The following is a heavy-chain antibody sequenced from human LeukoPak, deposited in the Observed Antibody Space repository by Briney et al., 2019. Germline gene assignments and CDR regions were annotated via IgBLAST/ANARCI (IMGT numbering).Heavy chain of an antibody. CDR1: GGSINSSCYW. CDR2: IYYSGST. J-gene: IGHJ3*02. Sequence: SETQSLACTVSGGSINSSCYWWGWIRQPPGKGLEWIGSIYYSGSTYYNPSLKSRVTISVDTSNNQFSLKLSSVTAADTAVHYCARQRTRGTWAFGIWGEGTRVPVSS. CDR3: ARQRTRGTWAFGI. D-gene: IGHD2-15*01. V-gene: IGHV4-39*01.